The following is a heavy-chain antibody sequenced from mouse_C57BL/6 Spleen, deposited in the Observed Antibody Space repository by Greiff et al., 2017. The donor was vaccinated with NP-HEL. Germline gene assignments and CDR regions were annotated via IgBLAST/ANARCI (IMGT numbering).Heavy chain of an antibody. D-gene: IGHD1-1*01. CDR1: GYAFSSYW. V-gene: IGHV1-80*01. Sequence: QVQLQQSGAELVKPGASVKISCKASGYAFSSYWMNWVKQRPGKGLEWIGQIYPGDGDTNYNGKFKGKATLTADKSSSTAYMQLRSLTSEDYAVYFCARETTVDPFAYWGQGTLVTVSA. CDR3: ARETTVDPFAY. CDR2: IYPGDGDT. J-gene: IGHJ3*01.